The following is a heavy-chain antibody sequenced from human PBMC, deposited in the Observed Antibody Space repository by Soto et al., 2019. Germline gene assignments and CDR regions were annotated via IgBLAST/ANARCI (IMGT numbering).Heavy chain of an antibody. CDR3: ARDTTPSL. Sequence: PSETLSLTCTVSGASVSSYYWSWIRQPPGKGLEWIGYVYYSESANYNPSLKSRVTISVDTSKNQFSLKLSSVTAADTAMYYCARDTTPSLWGQGTLVTVSS. CDR1: GASVSSYY. J-gene: IGHJ4*02. V-gene: IGHV4-59*02. CDR2: VYYSESA. D-gene: IGHD1-1*01.